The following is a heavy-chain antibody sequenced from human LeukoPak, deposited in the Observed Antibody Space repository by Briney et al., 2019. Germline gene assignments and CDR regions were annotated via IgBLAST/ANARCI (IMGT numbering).Heavy chain of an antibody. Sequence: VTSVEVSCKASGGTFSSYAISWVRQAPGQGLEWMGGIIPIFGTANYAQKFQGRVTITADESTSTACMELSSLRSEDTAVYYCAKRFSYAFDIWGQGTMVTVSS. J-gene: IGHJ3*02. D-gene: IGHD3-3*01. CDR2: IIPIFGTA. CDR1: GGTFSSYA. CDR3: AKRFSYAFDI. V-gene: IGHV1-69*13.